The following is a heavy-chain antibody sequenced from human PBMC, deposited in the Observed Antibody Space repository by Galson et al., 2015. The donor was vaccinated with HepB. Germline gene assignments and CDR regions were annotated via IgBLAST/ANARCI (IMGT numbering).Heavy chain of an antibody. D-gene: IGHD3-9*01. V-gene: IGHV3-30*04. J-gene: IGHJ4*02. Sequence: SLRLSCAASGFTFSSYAMHWVRQAPGKGLEWVAVISYDGSNKYYADSVKGRFTISRDNSKNTLYLQMNSLRAEDTAVYYCARGGYDILSGYYFPPNYWGQGTLVTVSS. CDR2: ISYDGSNK. CDR1: GFTFSSYA. CDR3: ARGGYDILSGYYFPPNY.